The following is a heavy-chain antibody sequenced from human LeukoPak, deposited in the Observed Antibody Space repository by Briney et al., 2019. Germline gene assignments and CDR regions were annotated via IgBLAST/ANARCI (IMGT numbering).Heavy chain of an antibody. Sequence: GGSLRLSCAASGFTFSSYAMSWVRQPPGKGLEWVAMIKRDGGEKYYVDSVKGRFTISRDNAKKSLYLQMDSLRDEDTAVYYCASLDTAHPSGVYWGQGTLVTVSS. CDR3: ASLDTAHPSGVY. D-gene: IGHD5-18*01. CDR2: IKRDGGEK. CDR1: GFTFSSYA. V-gene: IGHV3-7*01. J-gene: IGHJ4*02.